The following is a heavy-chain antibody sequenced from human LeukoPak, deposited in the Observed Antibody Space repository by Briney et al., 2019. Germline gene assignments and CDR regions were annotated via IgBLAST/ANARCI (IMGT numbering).Heavy chain of an antibody. CDR3: ARRHDFWSGPLGYFDL. CDR1: GFTFSTYF. D-gene: IGHD3-3*01. Sequence: QPGGSLRLSCAASGFTFSTYFMSWVRQAPGKGLEWVANIKKDGSEKYYVDSVKGRFTISRDNAKNSLYLQMNSLRAEDTAVYYCARRHDFWSGPLGYFDLWGRGTLVTGSS. J-gene: IGHJ2*01. CDR2: IKKDGSEK. V-gene: IGHV3-7*01.